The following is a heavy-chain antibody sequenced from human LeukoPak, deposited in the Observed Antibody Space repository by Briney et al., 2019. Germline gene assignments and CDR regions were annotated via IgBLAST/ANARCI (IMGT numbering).Heavy chain of an antibody. J-gene: IGHJ4*02. CDR3: ARDPTQYTTAWYSDY. Sequence: GGSRRLSCTASGFSFSAYGMHWVRQAPGKGLEWVAVIWYDGSSQYYADSVKGRFTISRDNSKNTLFLQMNSLRAEDTAVYYCARDPTQYTTAWYSDYWGQGTLVTVSS. CDR2: IWYDGSSQ. D-gene: IGHD2/OR15-2a*01. V-gene: IGHV3-33*01. CDR1: GFSFSAYG.